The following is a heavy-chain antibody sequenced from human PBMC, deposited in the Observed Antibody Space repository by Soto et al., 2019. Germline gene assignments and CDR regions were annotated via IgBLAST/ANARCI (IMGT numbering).Heavy chain of an antibody. CDR2: IYPGDSDT. J-gene: IGHJ6*02. D-gene: IGHD2-2*01. CDR1: GYSFTSYW. Sequence: GESLKISCKGSGYSFTSYWIGWVRQMPGKGLEWMGIIYPGDSDTRYSPSFQGQVTISADKSISTAYLQWSSLKASDTAMYYCALVVPAAPGNYYYGMDVWGQGTTVTVSS. CDR3: ALVVPAAPGNYYYGMDV. V-gene: IGHV5-51*01.